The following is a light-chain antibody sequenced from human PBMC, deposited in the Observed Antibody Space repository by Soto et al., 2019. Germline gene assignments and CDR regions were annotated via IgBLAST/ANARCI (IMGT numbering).Light chain of an antibody. J-gene: IGKJ4*02. CDR3: QQYKNWPLLT. CDR1: QSVGSK. CDR2: GAS. V-gene: IGKV3-15*01. Sequence: EIVMTPSPATLSVSAGETTTLSCWASQSVGSKLAWYQRKPGQAPRLLILGASTRATGIPARFSGSGSGTEFTLTISSLQSEDFAVYYCQQYKNWPLLTFGGGTKVEIK.